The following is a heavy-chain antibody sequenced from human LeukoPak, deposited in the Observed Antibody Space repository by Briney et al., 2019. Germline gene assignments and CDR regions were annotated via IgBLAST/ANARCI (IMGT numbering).Heavy chain of an antibody. D-gene: IGHD3-3*01. CDR1: GYTFTGYY. Sequence: ASVKVSCKASGYTFTGYYMHWVRQAPGQGLEWMGWINPNSGGTNYAQKFQGRVTMTRDTSISTAYMELSRLRSDDTAVYYCARDLAGIFGVVNTFDYWGQGTLVTVSS. V-gene: IGHV1-2*02. CDR3: ARDLAGIFGVVNTFDY. J-gene: IGHJ4*02. CDR2: INPNSGGT.